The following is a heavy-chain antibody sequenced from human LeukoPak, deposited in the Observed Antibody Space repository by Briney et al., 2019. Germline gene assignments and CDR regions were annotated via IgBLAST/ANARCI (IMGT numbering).Heavy chain of an antibody. D-gene: IGHD2-15*01. CDR3: ARVDLRAANFDY. J-gene: IGHJ4*02. CDR1: GGSISSYY. Sequence: PSETLSLTCTVSGGSISSYYRSWIRQPAGKGLEWIGRIYTSGSTGYNPSLKSRVTMSVDTSKNQFSLKLSSVTAADTAVYYCARVDLRAANFDYWGQGTLVTVSS. V-gene: IGHV4-4*07. CDR2: IYTSGST.